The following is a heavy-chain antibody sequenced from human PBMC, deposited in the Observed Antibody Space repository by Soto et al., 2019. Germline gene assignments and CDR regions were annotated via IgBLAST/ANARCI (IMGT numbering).Heavy chain of an antibody. Sequence: QVQLQQWGAGLLKPSETLSLTCAVYGGSFSGYYWSWIRQPPGKGLELIGEINHSGSTNYNPSLKSRVTRSVDTSKNQFSLKLSSVTAADTAVYYCARVRRGGIRGLYFDYWGQGTLVTVSS. CDR2: INHSGST. V-gene: IGHV4-34*01. CDR3: ARVRRGGIRGLYFDY. D-gene: IGHD6-13*01. J-gene: IGHJ4*02. CDR1: GGSFSGYY.